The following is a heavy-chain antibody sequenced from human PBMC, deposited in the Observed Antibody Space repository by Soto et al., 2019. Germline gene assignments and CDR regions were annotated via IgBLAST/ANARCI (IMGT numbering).Heavy chain of an antibody. CDR2: VSYDGITK. J-gene: IGHJ4*02. V-gene: IGHV3-30-3*02. CDR1: GFTFRSYP. Sequence: HPGGSLRLSCAASGFTFRSYPMHWVRQAPGKGLEWVAIVSYDGITKYADSVKGRFTISRDNSNNTLFLQMNSLRTEDTAVYYCTKEGLFWSGSFDSWGQGTLVTVSS. CDR3: TKEGLFWSGSFDS. D-gene: IGHD3-3*01.